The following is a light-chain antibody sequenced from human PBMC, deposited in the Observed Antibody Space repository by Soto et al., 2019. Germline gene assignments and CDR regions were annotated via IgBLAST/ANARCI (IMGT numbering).Light chain of an antibody. Sequence: EIVLTQSPGTLSLSPGERATLSCRASQSVSSSYLAWYQQKPGQAPRLLIYGASNRATGIPDRFSGTVSGTDFTLTISRLEPEDFAVYYCQQYGSSPVTFGQGTKVDIK. CDR3: QQYGSSPVT. CDR1: QSVSSSY. V-gene: IGKV3-20*01. J-gene: IGKJ1*01. CDR2: GAS.